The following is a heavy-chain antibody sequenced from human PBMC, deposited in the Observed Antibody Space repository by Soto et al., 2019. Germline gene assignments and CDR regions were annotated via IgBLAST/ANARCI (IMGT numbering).Heavy chain of an antibody. CDR1: GDSISRIDYY. V-gene: IGHV4-31*03. Sequence: SEALSLTCSVSGDSISRIDYYWTWIRQHPEKGLEWIGNIYFRGNTYYSPSLESRLTISVDTSKNQFSLKLASVTAADTAVYYCAREGGSYDSGGYLIRGAFDIWGQGTMVTVSS. D-gene: IGHD3-22*01. J-gene: IGHJ3*02. CDR2: IYFRGNT. CDR3: AREGGSYDSGGYLIRGAFDI.